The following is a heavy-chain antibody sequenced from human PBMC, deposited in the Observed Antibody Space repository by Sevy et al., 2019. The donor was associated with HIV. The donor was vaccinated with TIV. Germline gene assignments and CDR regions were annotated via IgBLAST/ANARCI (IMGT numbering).Heavy chain of an antibody. V-gene: IGHV3-74*01. D-gene: IGHD3-22*01. CDR3: ASTAQPYYYDSSGYADPLFDY. Sequence: GGSLRLSCAASGFTFSSYWMHWVRQAPGKGLVWVSRINSDGSSTSYADSVKGRFTISRDNAKNTLYLQMNSLRAEDTAGYYCASTAQPYYYDSSGYADPLFDYWGQGTLVTVSS. CDR2: INSDGSST. J-gene: IGHJ4*02. CDR1: GFTFSSYW.